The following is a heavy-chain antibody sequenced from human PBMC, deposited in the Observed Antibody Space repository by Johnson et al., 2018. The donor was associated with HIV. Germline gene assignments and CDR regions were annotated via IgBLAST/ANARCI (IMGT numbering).Heavy chain of an antibody. J-gene: IGHJ3*02. V-gene: IGHV3-30*04. Sequence: QMLLVESGGGVVQPGRSLRLSCAASGFTFSSYAMHWVRQAPGKGLEWVAVISYDGPDKYYADSVKGRFTISRDNAKNSLYLQINRLRAEDTAVYYCARGNITMIVGTSYAFDIWGQGTMVTVSS. CDR1: GFTFSSYA. D-gene: IGHD3-22*01. CDR3: ARGNITMIVGTSYAFDI. CDR2: ISYDGPDK.